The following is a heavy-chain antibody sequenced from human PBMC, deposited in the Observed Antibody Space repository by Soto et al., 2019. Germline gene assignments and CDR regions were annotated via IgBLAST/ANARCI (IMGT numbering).Heavy chain of an antibody. Sequence: AASVKVSCKASGGTFSSYAISWVRQAPGQGLEWMGGIIPIFGTANYAQKFQGRVTITADESTSTAYMELSSLRSEDTAVYYCARGAVITMVRGVILYGMDVWGQGTTVTVSS. CDR3: ARGAVITMVRGVILYGMDV. J-gene: IGHJ6*02. V-gene: IGHV1-69*13. CDR1: GGTFSSYA. D-gene: IGHD3-10*01. CDR2: IIPIFGTA.